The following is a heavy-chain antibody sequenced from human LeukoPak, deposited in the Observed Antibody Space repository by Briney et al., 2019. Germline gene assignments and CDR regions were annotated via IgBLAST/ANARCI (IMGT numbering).Heavy chain of an antibody. D-gene: IGHD3-22*01. CDR3: ARFYDTSAYYRNNWFDP. CDR1: AYTLTGYY. Sequence: ASVKVSCKASAYTLTGYYMHWVRQAAGQGLEWMGWINPKNGGTNYARKFQGRVTMTRDMSISTAYMELSSLRSDDMAVYYCARFYDTSAYYRNNWFDPWGQGTLVTVSS. J-gene: IGHJ5*02. V-gene: IGHV1-2*02. CDR2: INPKNGGT.